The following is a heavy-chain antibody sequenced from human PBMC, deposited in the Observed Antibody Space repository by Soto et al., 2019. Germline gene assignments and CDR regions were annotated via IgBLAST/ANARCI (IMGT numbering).Heavy chain of an antibody. Sequence: SETLSLTCTVSGGSMNDYYWSWIRQPAGKGLEWIGRIFTSGNTNYNPSLRSRLTMSVDTSTNQVSLRLTSVTAADTAVYYCASGRLVSRYYGLDVWGQGTTVTVS. V-gene: IGHV4-4*07. D-gene: IGHD6-6*01. J-gene: IGHJ6*02. CDR3: ASGRLVSRYYGLDV. CDR2: IFTSGNT. CDR1: GGSMNDYY.